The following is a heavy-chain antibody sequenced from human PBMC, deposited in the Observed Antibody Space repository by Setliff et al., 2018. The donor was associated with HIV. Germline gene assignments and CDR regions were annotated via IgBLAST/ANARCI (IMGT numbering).Heavy chain of an antibody. D-gene: IGHD1-26*01. J-gene: IGHJ3*02. CDR1: GFTFSSNW. V-gene: IGHV3-7*03. CDR2: IKQDGSEE. CDR3: ARNTDVDSVYRPFHI. Sequence: GGSLRLSCVASGFTFSSNWLSWVRQAPGKGLEWVANIKQDGSEEYYVDSVKGRFTISRDNAKNSLYLQMNSLRAEDTAVYYCARNTDVDSVYRPFHIWGQGTMVTVSS.